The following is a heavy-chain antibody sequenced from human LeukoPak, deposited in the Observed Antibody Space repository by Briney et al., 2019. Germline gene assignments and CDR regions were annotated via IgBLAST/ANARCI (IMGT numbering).Heavy chain of an antibody. Sequence: GGPLRLSCAASGFTFSSYAMPWVRQAPGKGLEWVAVISYDGSNKYYADSVKGRFTISRDNSKNTLYLQMNSLRAEDTAVYYCARDRAIVVVNNWFDPWGQGTLVTVSS. CDR1: GFTFSSYA. V-gene: IGHV3-30-3*01. D-gene: IGHD3-22*01. CDR3: ARDRAIVVVNNWFDP. J-gene: IGHJ5*02. CDR2: ISYDGSNK.